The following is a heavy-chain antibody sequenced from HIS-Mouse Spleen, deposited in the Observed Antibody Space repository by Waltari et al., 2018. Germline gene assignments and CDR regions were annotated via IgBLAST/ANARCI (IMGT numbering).Heavy chain of an antibody. D-gene: IGHD6-19*01. CDR3: VRIAEGYSSGWYAFDY. J-gene: IGHJ4*02. CDR1: GFSLSTSGMC. V-gene: IGHV2-70*15. CDR2: IDCDDDK. Sequence: QVTLRESGPALVKPTQTLTLTCTFSGFSLSTSGMCVSWIRQPPGKALEWLARIDCDDDKDYSTSLKTRLTISKETSKNQVVLTMTNMDPVDTATYYCVRIAEGYSSGWYAFDYWGQGTLVTVSS.